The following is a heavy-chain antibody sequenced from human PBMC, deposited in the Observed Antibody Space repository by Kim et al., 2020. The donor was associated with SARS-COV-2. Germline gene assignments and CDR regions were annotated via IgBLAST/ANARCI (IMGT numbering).Heavy chain of an antibody. CDR3: ARQGQDTSGWLFDP. J-gene: IGHJ5*02. D-gene: IGHD6-19*01. CDR2: INYSGST. V-gene: IGHV4-39*01. Sequence: SETLSLSCTVSGGFISSINYHWGWIRQPPGKGLEWIGSINYSGSTHYNPSLKSRVTIFVDTSSNQFSLNLRSVTAADTAVYYCARQGQDTSGWLFDPWGHGTLVTVSS. CDR1: GGFISSINYH.